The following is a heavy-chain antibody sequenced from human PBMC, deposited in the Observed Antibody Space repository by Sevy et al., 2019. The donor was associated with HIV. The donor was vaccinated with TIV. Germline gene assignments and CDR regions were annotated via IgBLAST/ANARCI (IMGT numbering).Heavy chain of an antibody. CDR3: VRSLYYYDRSTYYAGDY. CDR1: GFAFSDYY. CDR2: ISGSGQTM. V-gene: IGHV3-11*01. J-gene: IGHJ4*02. D-gene: IGHD3-22*01. Sequence: GGSLRLSCAASGFAFSDYYMTWIRQSPGKGLEWISYISGSGQTMYNADSVKGRFTISRDNPKNSLYLQMNSLRAEDTAVYYCVRSLYYYDRSTYYAGDYWGQGTLVTVSS.